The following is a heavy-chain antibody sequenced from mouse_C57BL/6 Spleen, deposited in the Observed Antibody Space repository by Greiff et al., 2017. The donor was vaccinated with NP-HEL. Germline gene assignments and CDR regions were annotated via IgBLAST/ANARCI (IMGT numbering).Heavy chain of an antibody. CDR1: GYTFTSYG. D-gene: IGHD2-4*01. CDR2: IYPRSGNT. Sequence: QVQLQQSGAELARPGASVKLSCKASGYTFTSYGISWVKQRTGQGLEWIGEIYPRSGNTYYNEKFKGKATLTADKSSSTAYMELRSLTSEDSAVYFCARWTYYDYDAYYFDYWGQGTTLTVSS. CDR3: ARWTYYDYDAYYFDY. V-gene: IGHV1-81*01. J-gene: IGHJ2*01.